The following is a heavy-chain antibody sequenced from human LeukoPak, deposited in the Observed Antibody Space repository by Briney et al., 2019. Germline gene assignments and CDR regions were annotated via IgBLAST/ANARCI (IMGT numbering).Heavy chain of an antibody. J-gene: IGHJ5*02. CDR2: INWNGGST. Sequence: GGSLRLSCAASGFTFEDYAMPWVRQAPGKGLEWVSGINWNGGSTGYADSVKGRFTISRDNAKNSLYLQMNSLRAEDTALYHCARADYGDQRRFDPWGQGTLVTVSS. CDR3: ARADYGDQRRFDP. CDR1: GFTFEDYA. V-gene: IGHV3-20*01. D-gene: IGHD4-17*01.